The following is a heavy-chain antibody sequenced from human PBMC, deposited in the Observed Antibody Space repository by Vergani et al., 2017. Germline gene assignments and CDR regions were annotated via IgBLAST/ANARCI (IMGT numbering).Heavy chain of an antibody. CDR3: TTDLLTAEITTVTIPPYDY. J-gene: IGHJ4*02. Sequence: EVQLVESGGGLVKPGGSLRLSCAASGFTFSNAWMNWVRQAPGKGLEWVGRIKSKTDGGTTDYAAPVKGRFTISRDDSKNTLYLQMNSLKTEDTAVYYCTTDLLTAEITTVTIPPYDYWGQGTLVTVSS. CDR1: GFTFSNAW. CDR2: IKSKTDGGTT. V-gene: IGHV3-15*07. D-gene: IGHD4-17*01.